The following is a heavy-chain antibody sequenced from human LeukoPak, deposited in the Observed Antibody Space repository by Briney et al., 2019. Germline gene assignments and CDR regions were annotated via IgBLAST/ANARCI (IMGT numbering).Heavy chain of an antibody. Sequence: GGSLRLSCEASGFTVSSNYMSWVRQAPGKGLEWVSVIYGGGSTYYADSVKGRFTISRDTSKNTLYLQMDSLRAEDTAVYYCASWPGGWYGEDSWGQGTLVTVSS. V-gene: IGHV3-53*01. J-gene: IGHJ4*02. CDR3: ASWPGGWYGEDS. CDR1: GFTVSSNY. D-gene: IGHD6-19*01. CDR2: IYGGGST.